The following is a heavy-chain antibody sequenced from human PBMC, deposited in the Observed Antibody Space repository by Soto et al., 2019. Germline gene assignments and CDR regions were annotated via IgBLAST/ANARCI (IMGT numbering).Heavy chain of an antibody. CDR1: GGTFSSYT. V-gene: IGHV1-69*08. CDR2: IIPILGIA. Sequence: QVQLVQSGAEVKKPGSSVKVSCKASGGTFSSYTISWVRQAPGQGLEWMGRIIPILGIANYAQKFQGRVTITADKSTSTAYMELSSLRSEDTAVYYCAREDYGGNTGFDYWGQGTLVTVSS. J-gene: IGHJ4*02. CDR3: AREDYGGNTGFDY. D-gene: IGHD4-17*01.